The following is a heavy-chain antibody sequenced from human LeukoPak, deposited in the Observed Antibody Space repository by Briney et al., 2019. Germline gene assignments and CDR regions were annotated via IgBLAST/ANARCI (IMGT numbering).Heavy chain of an antibody. J-gene: IGHJ4*02. V-gene: IGHV3-30*04. CDR2: ISYDGSNK. CDR1: GFTFSSYA. CDR3: ARPSLNSGSYFDY. Sequence: GGSLRLSCAASGFTFSSYAMHWVRQAPGKGLEWVAVISYDGSNKYYADSVKGRFTVSRDNAKNSLYLQMNSLRAEDTAVYYCARPSLNSGSYFDYWGQGTLVTVSS. D-gene: IGHD1-26*01.